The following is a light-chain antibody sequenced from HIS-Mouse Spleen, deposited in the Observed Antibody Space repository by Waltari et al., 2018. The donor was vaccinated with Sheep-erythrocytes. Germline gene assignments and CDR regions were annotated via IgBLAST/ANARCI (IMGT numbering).Light chain of an antibody. V-gene: IGLV2-23*01. CDR1: SSDVGSYNL. Sequence: QSALTQPASVSGSPGQSITISCTGTSSDVGSYNLVSWYQQHPGKAPKLMIYEGSKRPSGVSKRFSVSKSGKTASLTISWLQAEDEADYYCCSYAGSSTPWVFGGGTKLTVL. CDR2: EGS. J-gene: IGLJ3*02. CDR3: CSYAGSSTPWV.